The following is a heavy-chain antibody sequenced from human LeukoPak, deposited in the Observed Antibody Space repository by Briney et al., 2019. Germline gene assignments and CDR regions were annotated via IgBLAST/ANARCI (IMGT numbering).Heavy chain of an antibody. V-gene: IGHV1-24*01. CDR1: GYTLTELS. D-gene: IGHD1-26*01. J-gene: IGHJ3*02. Sequence: GASVKVSCKVSGYTLTELSMHWVRQAPGRGLEWMGGFDPEDGETIYAQKFQGRVTMTEDTSTDTAYMELSSLRSEDTAVYYCATEADSGSYSVDAFDIWGQGTMVTVSS. CDR3: ATEADSGSYSVDAFDI. CDR2: FDPEDGET.